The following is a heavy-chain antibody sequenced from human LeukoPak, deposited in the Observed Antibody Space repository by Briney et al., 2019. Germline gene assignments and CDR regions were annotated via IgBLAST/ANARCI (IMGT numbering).Heavy chain of an antibody. CDR3: AKGGTMILVAFY. Sequence: GGSLRLSCAASGFTFSSYGMSWVRQAPGKGLEWISGISGSGGTTYYADSVKGRFTISRDNSKNTLYLQMNSLRAEDTAVYYCAKGGTMILVAFYWGQGTLVTVSS. CDR2: ISGSGGTT. J-gene: IGHJ4*02. V-gene: IGHV3-23*01. CDR1: GFTFSSYG. D-gene: IGHD3-22*01.